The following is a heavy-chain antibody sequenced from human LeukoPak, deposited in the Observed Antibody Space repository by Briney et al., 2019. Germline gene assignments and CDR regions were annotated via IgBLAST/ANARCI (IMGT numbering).Heavy chain of an antibody. CDR3: ARDGRDTYYYDSTWGADY. CDR2: ISYDGSNK. D-gene: IGHD3-22*01. CDR1: GFTFSSYA. J-gene: IGHJ4*02. Sequence: GGSLRLSCAASGFTFSSYAMLWVRQAPGKGLEWVAVISYDGSNKYYADSVKGRFTISRDNSKNTLYLQMNSLRAEDTAVYYCARDGRDTYYYDSTWGADYWGQGTLVTVSS. V-gene: IGHV3-30-3*01.